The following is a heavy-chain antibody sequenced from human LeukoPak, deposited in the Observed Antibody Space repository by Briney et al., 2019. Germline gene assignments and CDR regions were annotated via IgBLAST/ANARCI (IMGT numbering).Heavy chain of an antibody. CDR2: IYTSGST. CDR3: AREGCTNGVCYPPGPDY. Sequence: PSETLSLTCTVSGGSISCYYWSWIRQPAGKGLEWIGRIYTSGSTNYNPSLKSRVTISVDKSKNQFSLKLSSVTAADTAVYYCAREGCTNGVCYPPGPDYWGQGTLVTVSS. D-gene: IGHD2-8*01. V-gene: IGHV4-4*07. CDR1: GGSISCYY. J-gene: IGHJ4*02.